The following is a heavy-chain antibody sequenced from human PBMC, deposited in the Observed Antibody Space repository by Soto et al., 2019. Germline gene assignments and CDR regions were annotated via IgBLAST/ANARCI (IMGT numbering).Heavy chain of an antibody. CDR1: GYTFTSYG. CDR2: ISSYNGNT. Sequence: XSVKVCCNASGYTFTSYGIRLVRQAPGQGLYCMGWISSYNGNTKYAQDLQGRVTMTTDTSTSTAYMELRSLRSDDTAVYYCARFTGGSYNTYYFYYGMDVWGQGTTVTVSS. J-gene: IGHJ6*02. D-gene: IGHD2-15*01. V-gene: IGHV1-18*04. CDR3: ARFTGGSYNTYYFYYGMDV.